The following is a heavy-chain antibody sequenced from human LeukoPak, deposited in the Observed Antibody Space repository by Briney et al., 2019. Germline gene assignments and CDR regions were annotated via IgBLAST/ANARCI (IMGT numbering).Heavy chain of an antibody. CDR1: SYTFTNYG. CDR3: ARGRYYSSSPSVDY. V-gene: IGHV1-2*02. J-gene: IGHJ4*02. CDR2: INPNSGGT. D-gene: IGHD6-6*01. Sequence: ASVKVSCKASSYTFTNYGIGWVRQAPGQGLEWMGWINPNSGGTNYAQKFQGRVTMTRDTSISTAYMELSRLRSDDTAVYYCARGRYYSSSPSVDYWGQGTLVTVSS.